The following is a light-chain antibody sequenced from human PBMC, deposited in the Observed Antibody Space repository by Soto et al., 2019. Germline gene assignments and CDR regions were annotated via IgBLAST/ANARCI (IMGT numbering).Light chain of an antibody. CDR1: QSVSSY. V-gene: IGKV3-11*01. CDR2: DAS. CDR3: QKRRNWPWT. J-gene: IGKJ1*01. Sequence: EIVLTQSPATLSLSPGERATLSCWASQSVSSYLAWYQHKPGQAPRLLIYDASNRATGIPARFSGSGSGTDFTLTISSLEPEDFVVYYCQKRRNWPWTFGQGTKVDI.